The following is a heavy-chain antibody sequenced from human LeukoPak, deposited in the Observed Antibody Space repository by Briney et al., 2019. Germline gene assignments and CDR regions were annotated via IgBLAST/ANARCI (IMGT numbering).Heavy chain of an antibody. CDR3: ARGLTEYISTFYIYY. CDR2: IIPVVGTA. CDR1: GGTFSSYA. V-gene: IGHV1-69*13. D-gene: IGHD6-13*01. J-gene: IGHJ4*02. Sequence: ASVKVSCKASGGTFSSYAISWVRQAPGQGLEWMGGIIPVVGTANYAQKFQGRVTITADESTNTAYMELSRLRSDDTAIYYCARGLTEYISTFYIYYWGQGTLVTVSS.